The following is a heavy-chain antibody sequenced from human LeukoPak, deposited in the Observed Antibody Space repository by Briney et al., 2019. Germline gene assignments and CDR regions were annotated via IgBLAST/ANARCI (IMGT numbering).Heavy chain of an antibody. V-gene: IGHV3-23*01. CDR3: AKAARTAMVTEGFDY. CDR1: GFTFSSYA. J-gene: IGHJ4*02. D-gene: IGHD5-18*01. Sequence: QTGGSLRLSCADSGFTFSSYAMRWVRQAPGKGLEWVSAISGSGGSTYYADSVKGRFTISRDNSKNTLYLQMNSLRAEDTAVYYCAKAARTAMVTEGFDYWGQGTLVTVSS. CDR2: ISGSGGST.